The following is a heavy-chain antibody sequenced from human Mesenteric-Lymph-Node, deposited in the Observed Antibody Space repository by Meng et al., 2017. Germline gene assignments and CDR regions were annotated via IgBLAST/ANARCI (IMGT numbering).Heavy chain of an antibody. Sequence: QVQLVQSGAEVKKPGASMKVSCKASGYTFTSYYIHWVRQAPGQGLEWMGVINPSGGSTTYSQKLQGRLTMTRDTSTSAVYMELSSLRSEDTAIYYCARSPLDGYNYHFDYWGQGTLVTVSS. J-gene: IGHJ4*02. CDR1: GYTFTSYY. CDR2: INPSGGST. D-gene: IGHD5-24*01. V-gene: IGHV1-46*01. CDR3: ARSPLDGYNYHFDY.